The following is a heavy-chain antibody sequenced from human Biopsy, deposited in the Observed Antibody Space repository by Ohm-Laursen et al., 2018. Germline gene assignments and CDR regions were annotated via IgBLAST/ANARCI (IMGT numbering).Heavy chain of an antibody. Sequence: SVKVSCNAPGGTFSNYGVNWVRQAPGQGLEWLGGNIPILGTGNYAQKFQNRVTVAADTSTSTATMELRSLRSDDTAVYYCATKLTGYFHHWGQGTLVIVSS. CDR2: NIPILGTG. D-gene: IGHD3-9*01. CDR1: GGTFSNYG. CDR3: ATKLTGYFHH. J-gene: IGHJ1*01. V-gene: IGHV1-69*06.